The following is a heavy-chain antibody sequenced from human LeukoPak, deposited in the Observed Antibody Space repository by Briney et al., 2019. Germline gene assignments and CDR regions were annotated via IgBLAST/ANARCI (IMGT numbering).Heavy chain of an antibody. CDR2: IYYSGST. Sequence: PSETLSLTCTVSGGSINNYYWTWIRQAPGKGLEWIGYIYYSGSTNYNPSLKSRVTISVDTSKKQFSLKLTSVTAADTAVYYCARAVSGRFDYWGQGTLVTVSS. J-gene: IGHJ4*02. V-gene: IGHV4-59*01. CDR3: ARAVSGRFDY. D-gene: IGHD6-19*01. CDR1: GGSINNYY.